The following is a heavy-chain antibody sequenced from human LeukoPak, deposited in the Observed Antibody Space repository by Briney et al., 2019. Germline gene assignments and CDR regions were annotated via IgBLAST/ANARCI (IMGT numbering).Heavy chain of an antibody. J-gene: IGHJ4*02. CDR2: IYYSGST. V-gene: IGHV4-59*01. CDR3: ARDDYGGNSGALDY. Sequence: ASETLSLTCTVSGGSISSYYWSWIRQPPGKGLEWIGYIYYSGSTNYNPYLKSRVTISVDTSKNQFSLKLSSVTAADTAVYYCARDDYGGNSGALDYWGQGTLVTVSS. CDR1: GGSISSYY. D-gene: IGHD4-23*01.